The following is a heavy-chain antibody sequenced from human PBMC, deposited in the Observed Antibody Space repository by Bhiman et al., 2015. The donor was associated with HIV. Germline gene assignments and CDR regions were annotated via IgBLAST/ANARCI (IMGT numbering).Heavy chain of an antibody. V-gene: IGHV3-7*05. D-gene: IGHD2-2*01. J-gene: IGHJ4*02. CDR1: GFTISYYW. CDR2: IKQDGSEK. CDR3: AREVTSSASFNY. Sequence: EVQLVESGGGLVQPGGSLRLTCAASGFTISYYWMSWVRQAPGKGLEWVANIKQDGSEKYYVDSLKGRFTISRDNAKNSVFLQMDGLRDEDTAVYYCAREVTSSASFNYWGQGIPVTVSS.